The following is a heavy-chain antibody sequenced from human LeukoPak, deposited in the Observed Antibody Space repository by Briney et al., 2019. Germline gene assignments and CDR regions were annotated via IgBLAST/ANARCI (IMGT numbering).Heavy chain of an antibody. CDR1: GFAFSSYA. CDR3: AKAPYCGGDCYNLDS. Sequence: PGGSLRPSCASSGFAFSSYAMSWVRQAPGMGLEWVSAISGSGVTTYYADSVKGRFTVSRDNSKNTLYLQMNSLRAEDTAVYYCAKAPYCGGDCYNLDSWGQGTLVTVSS. D-gene: IGHD2-21*02. J-gene: IGHJ4*02. CDR2: ISGSGVTT. V-gene: IGHV3-23*01.